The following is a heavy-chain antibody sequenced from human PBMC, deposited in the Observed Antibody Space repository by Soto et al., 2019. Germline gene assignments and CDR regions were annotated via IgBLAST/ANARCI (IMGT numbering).Heavy chain of an antibody. Sequence: GSLRLSCAASGFTFSSYDMHWVRQDTGKGLEWVSAIGTAGGTTGYAAPVKGRFTISRDDSKNTLYLQMNNLKTEDTAVYYCTTEFRVGPLGDYWGQGTPVTV. V-gene: IGHV3-15*04. J-gene: IGHJ4*02. CDR1: GFTFSSYD. D-gene: IGHD3-3*01. CDR3: TTEFRVGPLGDY. CDR2: IGTAGGTT.